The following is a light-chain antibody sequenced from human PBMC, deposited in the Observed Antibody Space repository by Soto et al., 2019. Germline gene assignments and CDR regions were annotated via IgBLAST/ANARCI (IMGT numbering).Light chain of an antibody. CDR3: QQYYSFPLT. CDR2: DAS. J-gene: IGKJ4*01. V-gene: IGKV1-39*01. Sequence: DIQMTQSPSSLSASVVERVTITFRASQSISSYLNWYQQKPGKAPKLLIYDASSLESGVPSRFSGSGSGTDFTLTISCLQSEDFATYYCQQYYSFPLTFGGGTKVDIK. CDR1: QSISSY.